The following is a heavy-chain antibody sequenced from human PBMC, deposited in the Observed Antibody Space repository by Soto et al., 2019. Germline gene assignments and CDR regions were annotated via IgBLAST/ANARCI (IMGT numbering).Heavy chain of an antibody. V-gene: IGHV1-2*02. D-gene: IGHD1-7*01. Sequence: SXKVSFKASGYTXSGYYMYLVRQAPGQGPEWIGWINPNTGGTNYAQRFQGRLTLTRDTYISTAYMEMRSMRSDDTAVFYCARSGTGPTYLDYWGQGTLGTVS. CDR2: INPNTGGT. J-gene: IGHJ4*02. CDR1: GYTXSGYY. CDR3: ARSGTGPTYLDY.